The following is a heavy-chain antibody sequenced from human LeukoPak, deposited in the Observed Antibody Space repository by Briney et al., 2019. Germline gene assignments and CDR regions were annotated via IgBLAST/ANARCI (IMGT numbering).Heavy chain of an antibody. V-gene: IGHV3-11*05. J-gene: IGHJ4*02. D-gene: IGHD5-18*01. CDR2: ISSSSSYT. CDR1: GFTFSDYY. Sequence: GGSLRLSCAASGFTFSDYYMSWIRQAPGKGLEWVSYISSSSSYTNYADSVKGRFTISRDNAKNSLYLQMSSLRAEGTAVYYCAKDSGYTYGLSPYYFDCWGQGTLVTVSA. CDR3: AKDSGYTYGLSPYYFDC.